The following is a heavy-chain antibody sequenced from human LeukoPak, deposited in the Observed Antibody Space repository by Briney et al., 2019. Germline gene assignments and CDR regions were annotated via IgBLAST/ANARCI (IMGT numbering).Heavy chain of an antibody. D-gene: IGHD3-10*01. CDR1: GFTFSSYW. Sequence: GGSLRLSCAASGFTFSSYWMSWVRQAPGKGLQWVANIKQDGSEKNYVDSVKGRFSISRDNSKNTLYLQMNSLRAEDTAVYYCAKDLLHYYGSGAAFDYWGQGTLVTVSS. J-gene: IGHJ4*02. CDR2: IKQDGSEK. V-gene: IGHV3-7*01. CDR3: AKDLLHYYGSGAAFDY.